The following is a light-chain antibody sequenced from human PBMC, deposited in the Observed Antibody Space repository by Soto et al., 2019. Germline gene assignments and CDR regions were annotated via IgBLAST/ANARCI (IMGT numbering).Light chain of an antibody. CDR1: SSDVGGYDH. CDR3: SSYTSSTYV. Sequence: QSVLTQPPSASGSPGQSVTIPCTGTSSDVGGYDHVSWYQQHPGKAPKLMIYEVTKRPAGVPDRFSGSKSGNTASLTVSGLQAEDEANYYCSSYTSSTYVFGTGTKVTVL. V-gene: IGLV2-8*01. CDR2: EVT. J-gene: IGLJ1*01.